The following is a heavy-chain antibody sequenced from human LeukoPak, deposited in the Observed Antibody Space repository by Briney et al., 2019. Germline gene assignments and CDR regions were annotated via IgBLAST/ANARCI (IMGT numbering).Heavy chain of an antibody. CDR3: ARVAVAGTDFDY. CDR2: IKPNSGGT. Sequence: GASVKLSCTASGYTFTGYYMHWVRQAPGPGLEWMGWIKPNSGGTNYAQKFQGRVTMTRKTSISTAYMELSRLRSDDTAVYYCARVAVAGTDFDYWGQGTLVTVSS. V-gene: IGHV1-2*02. D-gene: IGHD6-19*01. J-gene: IGHJ4*02. CDR1: GYTFTGYY.